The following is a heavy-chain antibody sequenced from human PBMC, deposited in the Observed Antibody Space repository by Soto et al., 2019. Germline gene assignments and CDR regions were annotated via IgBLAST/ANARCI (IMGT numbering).Heavy chain of an antibody. CDR2: IYHSGST. CDR3: ARVVLPVPIWGYNWFDP. CDR1: VGSVSRAGFS. J-gene: IGHJ5*02. D-gene: IGHD3-16*01. V-gene: IGHV4-30-2*01. Sequence: NPSETLSLRCAVSVGSVSRAGFSWSWIRHPPGKGLEWIGYIYHSGSTFYNASLKSRVTVTIDKSTNELSLRLSSVTAADTAVYYCARVVLPVPIWGYNWFDPWGQGTLVTVSS.